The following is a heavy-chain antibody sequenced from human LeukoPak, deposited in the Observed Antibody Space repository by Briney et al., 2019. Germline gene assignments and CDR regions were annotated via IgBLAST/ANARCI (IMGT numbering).Heavy chain of an antibody. V-gene: IGHV1-69*13. CDR1: GGTFSSYA. Sequence: SVKVSCKASGGTFSSYAISWVRQAPGQGLEWMGGIIPIFGTANYAQKFQGRVTITADEPTSTAYMELSSLRSEDTAVYYCARIRSDSSGYYYQGDFDYWGQGTLVTVSS. CDR2: IIPIFGTA. J-gene: IGHJ4*02. D-gene: IGHD3-22*01. CDR3: ARIRSDSSGYYYQGDFDY.